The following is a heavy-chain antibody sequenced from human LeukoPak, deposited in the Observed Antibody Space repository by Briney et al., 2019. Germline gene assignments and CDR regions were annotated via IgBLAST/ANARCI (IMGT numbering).Heavy chain of an antibody. CDR1: GGSLSGYY. V-gene: IGHV4-34*01. J-gene: IGHJ5*02. CDR3: ARVRRSYYYGSGSYYWFDP. CDR2: ITQSGGT. D-gene: IGHD3-10*01. Sequence: SETLSLTCAVYGGSLSGYYWSWIRQSPGKGLEWIGEITQSGGTNYNPSLKSRVTMSVDTSKKQFSLKLSSVTAADTAVYYCARVRRSYYYGSGSYYWFDPWGQGTLVTVSS.